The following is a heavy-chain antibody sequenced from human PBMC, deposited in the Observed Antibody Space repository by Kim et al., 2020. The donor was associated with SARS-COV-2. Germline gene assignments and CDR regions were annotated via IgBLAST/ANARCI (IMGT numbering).Heavy chain of an antibody. Sequence: SDTLSLTCTVSGGSISSGSYYWSWIRQPAGKGLEWIGRIYTSGSTNSNPSIKSRVTISVDTSKNQFSLKLSSVTAAATAVYYCAREPYSSSWLFDYLGQGTLVTVSS. V-gene: IGHV4-61*02. CDR1: GGSISSGSYY. CDR3: AREPYSSSWLFDY. CDR2: IYTSGST. J-gene: IGHJ4*02. D-gene: IGHD6-13*01.